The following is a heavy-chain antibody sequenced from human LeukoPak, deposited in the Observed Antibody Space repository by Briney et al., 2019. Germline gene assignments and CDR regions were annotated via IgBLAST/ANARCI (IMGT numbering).Heavy chain of an antibody. CDR2: INQDGSEI. CDR1: GFTFSNYW. CDR3: ARDQGSMIVVQPPNWFFDL. J-gene: IGHJ2*01. V-gene: IGHV3-7*01. Sequence: QPGGSLRLSCAASGFTFSNYWMSWVRQAPGKGLEWLANINQDGSEIYYVDSVKGRFTISRDNGKNSLYLQINSLRADDTAVYYCARDQGSMIVVQPPNWFFDLWGRGPLVTVSS. D-gene: IGHD3-22*01.